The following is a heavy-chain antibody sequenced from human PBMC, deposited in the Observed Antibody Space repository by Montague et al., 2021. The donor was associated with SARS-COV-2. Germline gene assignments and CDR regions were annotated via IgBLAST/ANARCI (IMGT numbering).Heavy chain of an antibody. CDR3: ARDSGITGADDY. J-gene: IGHJ4*02. D-gene: IGHD1-14*01. CDR1: GFTFSEYH. V-gene: IGHV3-48*02. CDR2: ISRDSAEV. Sequence: SLRLSCASSGFTFSEYHITWVRQAPGKGLQLVSYISRDSAEVYYAESVKGRFSISRDTDRSALYLQLNNLRNEDTATYYCARDSGITGADDYWGQGTLVVVSS.